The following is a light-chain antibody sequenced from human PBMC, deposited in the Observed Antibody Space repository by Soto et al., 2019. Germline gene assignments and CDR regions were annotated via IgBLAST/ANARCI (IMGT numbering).Light chain of an antibody. CDR3: CSYSGSRTFVL. Sequence: QSVLTQPASVSGSPGQSITISCTGTSSDVGTNNLVSWYQQLPGKAPRLIIYEGSKRPSGVSNRFSGSKSGNTASLTISGLQAEDEADYHCCSYSGSRTFVLFGGGTKLTVL. J-gene: IGLJ2*01. CDR2: EGS. V-gene: IGLV2-23*03. CDR1: SSDVGTNNL.